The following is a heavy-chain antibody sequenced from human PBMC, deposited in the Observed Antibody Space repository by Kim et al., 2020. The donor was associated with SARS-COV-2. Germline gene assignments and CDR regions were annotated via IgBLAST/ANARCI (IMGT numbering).Heavy chain of an antibody. D-gene: IGHD6-19*01. CDR1: GFTFSSYG. J-gene: IGHJ4*02. V-gene: IGHV3-30*18. CDR3: AKDGGRYSSGSYHLLDY. CDR2: ISYDGSNK. Sequence: GGSLRLSCAASGFTFSSYGMHWVRQAPGKGLEWVAVISYDGSNKYYADSVKGRFTISRDNSKNTLYLQMNSLRAEDTAVYYCAKDGGRYSSGSYHLLDYWGQGTLVTVSS.